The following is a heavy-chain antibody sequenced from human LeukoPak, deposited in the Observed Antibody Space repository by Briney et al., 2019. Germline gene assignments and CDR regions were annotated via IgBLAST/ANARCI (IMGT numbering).Heavy chain of an antibody. CDR2: IINYSVDN. V-gene: IGHV3-11*06. J-gene: IGHJ3*02. CDR3: ARRDWVSGAVRAFDM. CDR1: AFMFSHYY. D-gene: IGHD3-3*01. Sequence: GGALRLSCVGSAFMFSHYYMSWIGQAPAKGLVGVSYIINYSVDNNYVDSAMDRFTISRDNVKKSMYLQLSGLRGEDTAVYYCARRDWVSGAVRAFDMWGQGTMVPVS.